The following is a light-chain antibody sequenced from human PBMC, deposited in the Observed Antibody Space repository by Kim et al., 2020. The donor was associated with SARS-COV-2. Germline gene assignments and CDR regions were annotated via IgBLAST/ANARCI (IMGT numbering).Light chain of an antibody. J-gene: IGLJ2*01. V-gene: IGLV3-21*04. Sequence: APGQTARIPCGGNNIATFSVHWYQQRPGQAPVLVIHFDSDRPSGIPERFSGSNSGNTATLTISGVEAGDEADYYCQVWDSNTDHVVFGGGTKVTVL. CDR1: NIATFS. CDR3: QVWDSNTDHVV. CDR2: FDS.